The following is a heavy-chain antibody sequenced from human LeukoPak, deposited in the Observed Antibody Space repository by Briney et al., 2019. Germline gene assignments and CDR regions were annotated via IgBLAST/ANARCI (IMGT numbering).Heavy chain of an antibody. CDR1: GGTFSSYA. CDR3: ARGDGYSGYDPRGPLDY. V-gene: IGHV1-69*13. Sequence: GASVKVSCKASGGTFSSYAISWVRQAPGQGLEWMGGIIPIFGTANYAQKFQGRVTITADESTSTAYMELSSLRSEDTAVYYCARGDGYSGYDPRGPLDYWGQGTLVTVSS. D-gene: IGHD5-12*01. J-gene: IGHJ4*02. CDR2: IIPIFGTA.